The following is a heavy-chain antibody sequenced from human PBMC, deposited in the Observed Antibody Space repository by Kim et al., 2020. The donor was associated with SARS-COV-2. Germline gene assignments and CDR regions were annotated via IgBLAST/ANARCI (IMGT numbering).Heavy chain of an antibody. V-gene: IGHV4-31*03. CDR2: IYYSGST. Sequence: SETLSLTCTVSGGSISSGGYYWSWIRQHPGKGLEWIGYIYYSGSTYYNPSLKSRVTISVDTSKNQFSLKLSSVTAADTAVYYCARGIVGATFDDYWGQGTLVTVSS. J-gene: IGHJ4*02. D-gene: IGHD1-26*01. CDR1: GGSISSGGYY. CDR3: ARGIVGATFDDY.